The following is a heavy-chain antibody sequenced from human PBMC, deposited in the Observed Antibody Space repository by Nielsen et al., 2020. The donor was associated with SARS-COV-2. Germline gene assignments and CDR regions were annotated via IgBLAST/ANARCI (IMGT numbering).Heavy chain of an antibody. CDR1: GGSINSNY. V-gene: IGHV4-59*08. Sequence: SETLSLTCTVSGGSINSNYWGWIRQPPGKGLEWIGYIYYSGSTNYNPSLKSRVTISVDTSKNQFSLKLSSVTAADTAVYYCARLACCGDSMDVWGKGTTVTVSS. CDR2: IYYSGST. D-gene: IGHD2-21*01. CDR3: ARLACCGDSMDV. J-gene: IGHJ6*04.